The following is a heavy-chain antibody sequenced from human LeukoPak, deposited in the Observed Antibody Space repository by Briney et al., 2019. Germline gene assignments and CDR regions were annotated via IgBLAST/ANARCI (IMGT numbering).Heavy chain of an antibody. CDR2: INHSGST. J-gene: IGHJ4*02. D-gene: IGHD6-6*01. CDR1: GGSFSTYY. Sequence: KSSETLSLTCAVSGGSFSTYYWSWIRQPPGKGLEWIGEINHSGSTNYNPSLKSRVTISVDTSKNQFSLELISVTAADTAVYFCASGSGARIAAYWGQGTLVTVSS. CDR3: ASGSGARIAAY. V-gene: IGHV4-34*01.